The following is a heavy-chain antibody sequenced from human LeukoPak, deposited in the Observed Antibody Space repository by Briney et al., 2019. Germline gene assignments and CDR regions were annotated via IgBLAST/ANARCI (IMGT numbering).Heavy chain of an antibody. J-gene: IGHJ4*02. CDR3: VRDGSCYDY. V-gene: IGHV4-34*01. CDR2: INHSGST. D-gene: IGHD2-15*01. Sequence: SETLSLTCAVYGGSFSGYYWSWIRQPPGKGLEWIGEINHSGSTNYNPSLKSRVTISVDTSKNQFSLKLSSVTAADTAVYYCVRDGSCYDYWGQGTLVTVSS. CDR1: GGSFSGYY.